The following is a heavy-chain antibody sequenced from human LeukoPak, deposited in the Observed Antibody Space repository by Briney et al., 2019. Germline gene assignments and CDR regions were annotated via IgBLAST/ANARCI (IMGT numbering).Heavy chain of an antibody. J-gene: IGHJ3*02. CDR2: VIPIFGTA. CDR3: ARVSSGATDAFDI. Sequence: SSGEVSCQASGGPFSSYAISWVRPAPGEGGEWMGGVIPIFGTANYAQKFQGRVTITADESTSTAYMEVSSLRSEDTAVYYCARVSSGATDAFDIWGQGTMVTVSS. D-gene: IGHD3-10*01. V-gene: IGHV1-69*01. CDR1: GGPFSSYA.